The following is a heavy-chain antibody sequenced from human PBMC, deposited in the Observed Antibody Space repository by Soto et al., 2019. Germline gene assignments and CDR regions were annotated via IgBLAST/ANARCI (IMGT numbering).Heavy chain of an antibody. CDR3: AKGGWYEDH. CDR1: GGSVSSDY. J-gene: IGHJ4*02. D-gene: IGHD6-19*01. V-gene: IGHV4-59*08. CDR2: THNSGNT. Sequence: PSETPSLTCTVSGGSVSSDYWSWIRQPPGKGLEWIGYTHNSGNTDYNPSLKSRVTISLDASRNEFSLSLRSVTAADTAVYYCAKGGWYEDHWGQGTLVTVSS.